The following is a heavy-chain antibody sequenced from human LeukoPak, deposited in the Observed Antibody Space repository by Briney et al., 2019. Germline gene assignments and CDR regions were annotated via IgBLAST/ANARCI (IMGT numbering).Heavy chain of an antibody. Sequence: SETLSLTCTVSGGSISSSSYYWGWIRQPPGKGLEWIGSIYYSGSTYYNPSLKSRVTISVDTSKNQFSLKLSSVTAADTAVYYCARLTDEFDYWGQGTLVTVSS. CDR1: GGSISSSSYY. CDR2: IYYSGST. V-gene: IGHV4-39*01. J-gene: IGHJ4*02. CDR3: ARLTDEFDY. D-gene: IGHD3-16*01.